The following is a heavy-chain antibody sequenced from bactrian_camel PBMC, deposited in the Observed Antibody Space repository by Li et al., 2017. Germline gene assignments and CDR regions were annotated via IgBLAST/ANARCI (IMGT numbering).Heavy chain of an antibody. V-gene: IGHV3S53*01. CDR1: KFPRTSNC. Sequence: HVQLVESGGGSMQPGGSLRLSCIASKFPRTSNCMGWYRKTPGKEREGVAAIDNDGRINYADSVKGRFTISQDKAKNTVYLQMNNLKPEDTAMYYCRTGRVEPATKLPEWDNVYWGQGTQVTVS. J-gene: IGHJ4*01. CDR3: RTGRVEPATKLPEWDNVY. CDR2: IDNDGRI. D-gene: IGHD7*01.